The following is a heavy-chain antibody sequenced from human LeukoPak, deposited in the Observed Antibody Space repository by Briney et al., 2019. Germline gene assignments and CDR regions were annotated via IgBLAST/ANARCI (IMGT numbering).Heavy chain of an antibody. CDR2: ISTGSSTT. CDR1: EFSFSTYN. D-gene: IGHD4-23*01. J-gene: IGHJ4*02. CDR3: ARVAAGYSVNYFDY. Sequence: GGSLGLSCAASEFSFSTYNMNWVRQAPGKGLEWVSYISTGSSTTYYADSVKGRFTISRDNVENSLYLQMNSLRDEDAAVYYCARVAAGYSVNYFDYWGQGTLVTVSS. V-gene: IGHV3-48*02.